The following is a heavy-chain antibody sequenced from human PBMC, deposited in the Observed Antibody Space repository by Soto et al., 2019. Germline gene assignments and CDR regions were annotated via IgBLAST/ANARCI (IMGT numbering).Heavy chain of an antibody. CDR1: GGSISSYY. Sequence: SETLSLTCTVSGGSISSYYWSWIRQPPGKGLEWIGYIYYSGSTNYNPSLKSRVTISVDTSKNQFSLKLSSVTAADTAVYYCARGKYSSSSLVFNWFDPWGQGTLVTVSS. CDR2: IYYSGST. V-gene: IGHV4-59*01. CDR3: ARGKYSSSSLVFNWFDP. J-gene: IGHJ5*02. D-gene: IGHD6-6*01.